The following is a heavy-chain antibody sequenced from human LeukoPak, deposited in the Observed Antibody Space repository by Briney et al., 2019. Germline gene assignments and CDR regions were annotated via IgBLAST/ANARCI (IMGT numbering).Heavy chain of an antibody. Sequence: ASVKFSCNASGYTFTSYGISWVRQAPGQGLEWMGWISAYNGNTNYAQKLQGRVTMTTDTSTSTAYMELRSLRSDDTAVYYCARDSYSYGYLYYFDYWGQGTLVTVSS. CDR1: GYTFTSYG. D-gene: IGHD5-18*01. CDR2: ISAYNGNT. J-gene: IGHJ4*02. V-gene: IGHV1-18*01. CDR3: ARDSYSYGYLYYFDY.